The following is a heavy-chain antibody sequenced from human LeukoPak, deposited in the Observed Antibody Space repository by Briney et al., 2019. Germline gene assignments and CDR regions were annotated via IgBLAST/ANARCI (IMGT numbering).Heavy chain of an antibody. Sequence: TSQTLSLTCSVSGGSIGSDGYYWNWIRQHAGKGLEWIGHIYYTGTTYYNPPLESRASISVDTSKNQLSLKLSSVTAADTAVYYCARDRATVTSHYSGMDVWGQGTTVTVSS. CDR3: ARDRATVTSHYSGMDV. J-gene: IGHJ6*02. CDR1: GGSIGSDGYY. CDR2: IYYTGTT. V-gene: IGHV4-31*03. D-gene: IGHD4-17*01.